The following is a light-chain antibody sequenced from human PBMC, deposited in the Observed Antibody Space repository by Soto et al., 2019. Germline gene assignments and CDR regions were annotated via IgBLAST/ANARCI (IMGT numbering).Light chain of an antibody. Sequence: DIQMTQSPSSLSASVGDRVTITCRANQDIYYYLAWYQQKQGKVPKLLIYAASTLQSGVPSRFSGSGSGTDFTLTISSLQPEDIATYYCQQLNSYPRRLTFGGGTKVEIK. J-gene: IGKJ4*01. CDR2: AAS. CDR3: QQLNSYPRRLT. CDR1: QDIYYY. V-gene: IGKV1-27*01.